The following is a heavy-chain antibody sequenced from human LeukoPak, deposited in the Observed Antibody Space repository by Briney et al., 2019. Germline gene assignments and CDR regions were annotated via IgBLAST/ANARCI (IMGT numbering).Heavy chain of an antibody. CDR2: ISVSGFG. CDR3: ARAGSSSWYTLAAAD. D-gene: IGHD6-13*01. Sequence: PSETLSLTCTVSGASISGSYWSWIRQPPGKGLEWIGYISVSGFGKDNPSLKSRVNVSLDAPKSQFSLDLRSVTAADTAVYYCARAGSSSWYTLAAADWGRGILVTVSS. J-gene: IGHJ4*02. CDR1: GASISGSY. V-gene: IGHV4-59*01.